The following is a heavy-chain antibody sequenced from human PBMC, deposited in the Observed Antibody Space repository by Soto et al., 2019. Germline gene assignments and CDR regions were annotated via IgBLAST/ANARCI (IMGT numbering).Heavy chain of an antibody. Sequence: SLTCTVSGGSISSYYWSWIRQPPGKGLEWIGYIYYSGSTNYNPSLKSRVTISVDTSKNQFSLKLSSVTAADTAVYYCARGYSSSWYDYWGQGTLVTVSS. V-gene: IGHV4-59*01. CDR2: IYYSGST. J-gene: IGHJ4*02. CDR3: ARGYSSSWYDY. CDR1: GGSISSYY. D-gene: IGHD6-13*01.